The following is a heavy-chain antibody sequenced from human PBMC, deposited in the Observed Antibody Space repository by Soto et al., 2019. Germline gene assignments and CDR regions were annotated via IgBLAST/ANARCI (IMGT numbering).Heavy chain of an antibody. CDR3: ARDFGGSYYNYYGMDV. Sequence: SETLSLTCAVSGGSMSSGGYYWSWIRQHPGKGLEWIGYIYYSGSTYYNPSLKSRVTISVDTSKNQFSLKLSSVTAADTAVYYCARDFGGSYYNYYGMDVWGQGTTVTVSS. CDR1: GGSMSSGGYY. V-gene: IGHV4-31*11. CDR2: IYYSGST. D-gene: IGHD1-26*01. J-gene: IGHJ6*02.